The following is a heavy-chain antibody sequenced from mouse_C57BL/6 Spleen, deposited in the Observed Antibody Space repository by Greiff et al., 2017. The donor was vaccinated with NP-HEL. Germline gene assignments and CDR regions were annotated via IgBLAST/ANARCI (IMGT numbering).Heavy chain of an antibody. J-gene: IGHJ2*01. CDR2: ISSGGSYT. Sequence: VMLVESGGDLVKPGGSLKLSCAASGFTFSSYGMSWVRQTPDKRLEWVATISSGGSYTYYPDSVKGRFTISRDNAKNTLYLQMSSLKSEDTAMYYCARNGSSYFDYWGQGTTLTVSS. D-gene: IGHD1-1*01. CDR1: GFTFSSYG. V-gene: IGHV5-6*02. CDR3: ARNGSSYFDY.